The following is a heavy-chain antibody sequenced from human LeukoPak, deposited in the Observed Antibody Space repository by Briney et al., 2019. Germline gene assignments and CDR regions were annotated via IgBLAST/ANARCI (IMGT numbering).Heavy chain of an antibody. CDR3: AKDPDCTSGVCYTFFDY. V-gene: IGHV3-23*01. CDR1: GFTFSNYA. CDR2: ISGSGGST. J-gene: IGHJ4*02. D-gene: IGHD2-8*01. Sequence: GGSLRLSCAASGFTFSNYAMSWVRQAPGKGLEWVSAISGSGGSTYYADSVKGRFTISRDNSKTTLFLHMNGLRAEDTAVYYCAKDPDCTSGVCYTFFDYWGQGTLVTVSS.